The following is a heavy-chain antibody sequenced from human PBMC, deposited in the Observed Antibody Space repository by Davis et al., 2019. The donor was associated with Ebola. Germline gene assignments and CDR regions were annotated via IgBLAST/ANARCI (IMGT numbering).Heavy chain of an antibody. CDR3: ARGGGTISVSGVVA. CDR1: GFTFSRSG. J-gene: IGHJ6*02. CDR2: MWYDGSKQ. V-gene: IGHV3-33*01. Sequence: PGGSLRLSCAASGFTFSRSGMHWVRQAPGQGLEWVAAMWYDGSKQYYAESVEGRFTISRDTSTNTLYLQLNSLRAEDTAVYYCARGGGTISVSGVVAWGQGTTVTVSS. D-gene: IGHD5-24*01.